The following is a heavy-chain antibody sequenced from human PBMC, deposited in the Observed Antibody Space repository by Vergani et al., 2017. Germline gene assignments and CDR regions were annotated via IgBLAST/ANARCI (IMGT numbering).Heavy chain of an antibody. CDR2: IYTSGST. J-gene: IGHJ6*02. D-gene: IGHD3-10*01. CDR1: GGSFSGYY. CDR3: ARGYGSGSYYKAGWVAYYYYGMDV. V-gene: IGHV4-59*10. Sequence: QVQLQQWGAGLFKPSETLSLTCAVYGGSFSGYYWSWIRQPPGKGLEWIGRIYTSGSTNYNPSLKSRVTISVDTSKNQFSLKLSSVTAADTAVYYCARGYGSGSYYKAGWVAYYYYGMDVWGQGTTVTV.